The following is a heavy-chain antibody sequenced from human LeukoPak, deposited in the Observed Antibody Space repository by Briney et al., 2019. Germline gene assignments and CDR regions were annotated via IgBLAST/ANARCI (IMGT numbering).Heavy chain of an antibody. Sequence: GASVKVSCKASGYTFTSYDINWVRQATGQGLERMGWMNPNSGNTGYAQKFQGRVTMTRDTSTSTVYMELSSLRSEDTAVYYCARAHITMVRGLIRREHYYYYYMDVWGKGTTVTVSS. CDR2: MNPNSGNT. D-gene: IGHD3-10*01. J-gene: IGHJ6*03. CDR1: GYTFTSYD. V-gene: IGHV1-8*01. CDR3: ARAHITMVRGLIRREHYYYYYMDV.